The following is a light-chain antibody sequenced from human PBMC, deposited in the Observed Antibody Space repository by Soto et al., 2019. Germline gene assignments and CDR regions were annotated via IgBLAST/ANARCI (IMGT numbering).Light chain of an antibody. V-gene: IGLV2-14*01. Sequence: QSVLTQPASVSGSPGQSITISCTGTSSDVGGYNYVSWYQQHPGKAPKLMIYEVSNRPSGVSNRFSGSKSGNTASLTISGLQAEDGADYYCSSYTSSSTVVFGGGT. CDR3: SSYTSSSTVV. CDR2: EVS. J-gene: IGLJ2*01. CDR1: SSDVGGYNY.